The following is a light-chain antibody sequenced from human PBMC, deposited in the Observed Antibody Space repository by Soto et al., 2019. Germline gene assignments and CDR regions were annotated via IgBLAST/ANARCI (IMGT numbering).Light chain of an antibody. CDR2: AAS. CDR1: QSVSSSY. Sequence: EIVLTQSPGTLSLSPGERATLSCRASQSVSSSYLAWYQHKPGQAPRLLIYAASSRATGIPDRFSGSGSGTDFTLTISRLEPEDFAVYYCQQYGSSPVTFGQGTRMEI. J-gene: IGKJ5*01. CDR3: QQYGSSPVT. V-gene: IGKV3-20*01.